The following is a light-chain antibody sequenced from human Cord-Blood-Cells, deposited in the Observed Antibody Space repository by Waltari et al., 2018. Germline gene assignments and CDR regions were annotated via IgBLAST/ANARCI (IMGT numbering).Light chain of an antibody. CDR1: QSVLYSSNNKNY. J-gene: IGKJ1*01. V-gene: IGKV4-1*01. CDR3: QQYYSTPPT. Sequence: DIVMTQSPDSLAVSLGERATINCKSSQSVLYSSNNKNYLAWYQKKPGQPPKLLIYWASTRESGVPDRFSGSGSGTDFTLTISSLQAEDVAVYYCQQYYSTPPTFGQGTKVEI. CDR2: WAS.